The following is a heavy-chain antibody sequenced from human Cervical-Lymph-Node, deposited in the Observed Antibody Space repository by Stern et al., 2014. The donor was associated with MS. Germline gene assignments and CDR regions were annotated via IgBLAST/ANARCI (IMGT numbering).Heavy chain of an antibody. D-gene: IGHD6-13*01. Sequence: QVQLGQSGAEVKKPGSSMKVSCKASGGTFSSDAIGWVRQAPGQGLEWMGGIIPIFETANYAQKFQGRVTITADQSTKTAYLELSNLTSGDTAMYFCASGTRSSWYFDFWGQGTLVTVST. J-gene: IGHJ4*02. V-gene: IGHV1-69*01. CDR2: IIPIFETA. CDR1: GGTFSSDA. CDR3: ASGTRSSWYFDF.